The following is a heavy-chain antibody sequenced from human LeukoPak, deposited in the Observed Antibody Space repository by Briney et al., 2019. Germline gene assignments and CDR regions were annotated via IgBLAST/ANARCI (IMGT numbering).Heavy chain of an antibody. J-gene: IGHJ5*02. CDR2: INHSGST. V-gene: IGHV4-34*01. CDR1: GGSFSGYY. CDR3: ARAYRSRAPWFDP. Sequence: SETLSLTCAVYGGSFSGYYWSWIRQPPGKGLEWIGEINHSGSTNYNPSLKSRVTISVDTSKNQFSLKLSSVTAADTAVYYCARAYRSRAPWFDPWGQGTLVTVSS. D-gene: IGHD3-16*02.